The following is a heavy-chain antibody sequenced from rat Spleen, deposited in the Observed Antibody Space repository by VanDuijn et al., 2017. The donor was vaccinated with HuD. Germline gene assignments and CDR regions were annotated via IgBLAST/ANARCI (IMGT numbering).Heavy chain of an antibody. D-gene: IGHD1-4*01. J-gene: IGHJ2*01. Sequence: QVQLKESGPGLVQTTQTLSVTCTVSGFSLTSYGVHWVRQAPGKGLEWMGIIWGDGNTNYNSALKSRLNINRDSSKSQVFLTMNSLQTDDTAMYFCARSNGYGPFDYWGQGVMVTVSS. V-gene: IGHV2-77*01. CDR1: GFSLTSYG. CDR3: ARSNGYGPFDY. CDR2: IWGDGNT.